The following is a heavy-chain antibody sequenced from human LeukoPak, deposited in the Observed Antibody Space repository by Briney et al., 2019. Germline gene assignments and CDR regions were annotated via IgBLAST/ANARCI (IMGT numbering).Heavy chain of an antibody. CDR2: ISGSGGST. V-gene: IGHV3-23*01. D-gene: IGHD4-23*01. J-gene: IGHJ4*02. Sequence: GGSLRLSCAASGFTFSSYAMSWVRQAPGKGLEWVSAISGSGGSTYYADSAKGRFTISRDNSKNTLYLQMNSLRAEDTAVYYCAEASLRWMEGGGYFDYWGQGTLVTVSS. CDR3: AEASLRWMEGGGYFDY. CDR1: GFTFSSYA.